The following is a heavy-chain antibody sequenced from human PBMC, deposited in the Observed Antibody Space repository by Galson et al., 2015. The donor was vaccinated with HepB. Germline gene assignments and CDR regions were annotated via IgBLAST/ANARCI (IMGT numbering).Heavy chain of an antibody. V-gene: IGHV3-11*01. Sequence: SLRLSCAASGFSFSDYYMNWIRQAPGKGLEWVSYISSSGSTIYYADSVKGRFTISRDNAKNSLYLQMNSLRAEDTAVYYCARDPVYYSSGYYSHFDYWGQGTLVTVSS. J-gene: IGHJ4*02. CDR2: ISSSGSTI. CDR1: GFSFSDYY. CDR3: ARDPVYYSSGYYSHFDY. D-gene: IGHD3-22*01.